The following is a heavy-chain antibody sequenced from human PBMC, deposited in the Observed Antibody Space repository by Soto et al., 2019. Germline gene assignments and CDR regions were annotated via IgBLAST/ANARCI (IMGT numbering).Heavy chain of an antibody. D-gene: IGHD3-10*01. J-gene: IGHJ5*02. CDR3: AGEQGFGELRGGEIWFDP. Sequence: QVQLQESGPGLVKPSQTLSLTCTVSGGSISSGGYYWSWIRQHPGKGLEWIGYIYYSGSTYYNPSHKRGFTKSVDPSKTRFSRKRSPVTAAEPAVYYWAGEQGFGELRGGEIWFDPWGQGTLVTVSS. V-gene: IGHV4-31*03. CDR1: GGSISSGGYY. CDR2: IYYSGST.